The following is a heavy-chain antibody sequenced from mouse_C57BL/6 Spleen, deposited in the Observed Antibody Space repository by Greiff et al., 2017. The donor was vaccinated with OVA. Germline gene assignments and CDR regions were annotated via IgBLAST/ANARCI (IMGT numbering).Heavy chain of an antibody. CDR3: TRETTGFDY. J-gene: IGHJ2*01. Sequence: EVKLMESGGGLVQPGGSMKLSCAASGFTFSDAWMDWVRQSPEKGLEWVAEIRNKANNHATYYAESVKGRFTISRDDSKSSVYLQMNSLRAEDTGIYYCTRETTGFDYWGQGTTLTVSS. V-gene: IGHV6-6*01. D-gene: IGHD1-1*01. CDR1: GFTFSDAW. CDR2: IRNKANNHAT.